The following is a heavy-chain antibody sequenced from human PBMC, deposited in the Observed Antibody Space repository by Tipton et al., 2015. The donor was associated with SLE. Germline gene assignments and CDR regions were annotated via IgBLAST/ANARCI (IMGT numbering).Heavy chain of an antibody. J-gene: IGHJ4*02. Sequence: SLRLSCAASGFTFSSYAMSWVRQAPGKGLEWVANIKQDGSEKYYVDSVKGRFTISRDNAKNSLYLQMNSLRAEDTAVYYCARRGRLPHDYWGQGTLVTVSS. CDR1: GFTFSSYA. D-gene: IGHD6-25*01. V-gene: IGHV3-7*01. CDR3: ARRGRLPHDY. CDR2: IKQDGSEK.